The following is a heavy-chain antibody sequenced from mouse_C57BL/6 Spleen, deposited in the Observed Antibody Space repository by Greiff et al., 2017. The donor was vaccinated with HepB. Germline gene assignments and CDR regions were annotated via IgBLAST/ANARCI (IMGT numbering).Heavy chain of an antibody. Sequence: QVQLQQPGAELVKPGASVKMSCKASGYTFTSYWITWVKQRPGQGLEWIGDIYPGSGSTNYNEKFKSKATLTVDTSSSTAYMQLSSLTSEDSAVYYCARRYYYGSCYEGAMDYWGQGTSVTVSS. D-gene: IGHD1-1*01. V-gene: IGHV1-55*01. J-gene: IGHJ4*01. CDR3: ARRYYYGSCYEGAMDY. CDR1: GYTFTSYW. CDR2: IYPGSGST.